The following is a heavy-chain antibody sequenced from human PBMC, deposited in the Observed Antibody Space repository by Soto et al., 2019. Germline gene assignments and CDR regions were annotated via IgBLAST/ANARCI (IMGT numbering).Heavy chain of an antibody. Sequence: ASVKVSCKASGYTFTSYGISWVRQAPGQGLEWMGWISAYNGNTNYAQKLQGRVTMTTDTSTSTAYMELRSLRSDDTAVYYCARDKGSIAAAGDYYYYLMDVWGQGTTVSVS. CDR3: ARDKGSIAAAGDYYYYLMDV. D-gene: IGHD6-13*01. J-gene: IGHJ6*02. CDR1: GYTFTSYG. V-gene: IGHV1-18*01. CDR2: ISAYNGNT.